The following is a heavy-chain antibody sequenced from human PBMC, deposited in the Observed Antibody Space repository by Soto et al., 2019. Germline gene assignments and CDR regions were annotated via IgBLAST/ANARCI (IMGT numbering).Heavy chain of an antibody. Sequence: GGSLRLSCAASGFTFSSYAMSWVRQAPGKGLEWVSAISGSGGSTYYADSVKGRFTISRDNSKNTLYLQMNSLRAEDTAVYYCAKPPEYSSSSGYYDYVWGSYRYNPNFDYWGQGTLVTVSS. CDR1: GFTFSSYA. D-gene: IGHD3-16*02. V-gene: IGHV3-23*01. CDR2: ISGSGGST. J-gene: IGHJ4*02. CDR3: AKPPEYSSSSGYYDYVWGSYRYNPNFDY.